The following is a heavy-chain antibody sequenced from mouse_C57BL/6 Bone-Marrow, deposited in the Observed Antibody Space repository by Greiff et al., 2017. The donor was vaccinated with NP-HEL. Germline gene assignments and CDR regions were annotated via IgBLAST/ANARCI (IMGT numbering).Heavy chain of an antibody. D-gene: IGHD1-1*01. CDR1: GFNIKDYY. CDR2: IDPEDGAT. J-gene: IGHJ3*01. V-gene: IGHV14-2*01. CDR3: SRPFYCGSSPWFAY. Sequence: VQLQQSGAELVKPGASVKLSCTASGFNIKDYYMHWVKQRTEQGLEWIGRIDPEDGATKYAPKFQGKATITADTSSNTTYLQLSSLTSEDAAVYYFSRPFYCGSSPWFAYWGQGTLVTVSA.